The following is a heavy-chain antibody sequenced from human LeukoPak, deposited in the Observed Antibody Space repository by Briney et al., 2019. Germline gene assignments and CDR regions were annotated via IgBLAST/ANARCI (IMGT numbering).Heavy chain of an antibody. D-gene: IGHD1-26*01. J-gene: IGHJ4*02. CDR1: GFTFSIYW. Sequence: GGSLRLSCAASGFTFSIYWMHWVRQAPGEGLVRVSRISSDESSTNYADSVKGRFTISRDNTKNTLYLQMNSLRAEDTAVYFCAREGGSFLRYFDSWGQGTLVTVSS. CDR3: AREGGSFLRYFDS. V-gene: IGHV3-74*01. CDR2: ISSDESST.